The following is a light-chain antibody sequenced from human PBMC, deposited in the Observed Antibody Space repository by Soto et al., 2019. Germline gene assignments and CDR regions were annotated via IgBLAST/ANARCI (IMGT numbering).Light chain of an antibody. V-gene: IGKV1-5*03. CDR1: QSISSW. Sequence: DIQMTQSPSTLSASVGDRVTITCRASQSISSWLAWYQQKPGKAPKLLIYKASSLESGVPSRFSGSGSGTEFTLTISSLQLDDFAADDGADYNSYPLTFGGGTKVEIK. J-gene: IGKJ4*01. CDR3: ADYNSYPLT. CDR2: KAS.